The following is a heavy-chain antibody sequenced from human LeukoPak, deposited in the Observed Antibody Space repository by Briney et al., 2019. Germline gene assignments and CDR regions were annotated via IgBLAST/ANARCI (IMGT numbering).Heavy chain of an antibody. D-gene: IGHD6-19*01. CDR2: IIPIFGTA. J-gene: IGHJ6*02. Sequence: SVKVSCKASGGTFSSYAINWVRQAPGQGLEWMGGIIPIFGTANYAQKFQGRVTITADESTSTAYMELSSLRSEDTAVYYCARGQWLVRSYYYYGMDVWGQGTTVTVSS. CDR3: ARGQWLVRSYYYYGMDV. CDR1: GGTFSSYA. V-gene: IGHV1-69*13.